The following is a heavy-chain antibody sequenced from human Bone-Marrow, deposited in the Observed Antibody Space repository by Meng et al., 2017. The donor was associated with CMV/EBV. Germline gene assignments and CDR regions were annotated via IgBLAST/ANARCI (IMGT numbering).Heavy chain of an antibody. CDR2: ISGSGGST. CDR1: GFTFSSYA. V-gene: IGHV3-23*01. CDR3: AKVPTGGYRGWFDP. Sequence: GESLKISCAASGFTFSSYAMSWVRQAPGKGLEWVSAISGSGGSTYYADSVKGRFTISRDNSKNTLYLQMNSLRAEDTAVYYCAKVPTGGYRGWFDPWGQGNLVTGYS. J-gene: IGHJ5*02. D-gene: IGHD1-14*01.